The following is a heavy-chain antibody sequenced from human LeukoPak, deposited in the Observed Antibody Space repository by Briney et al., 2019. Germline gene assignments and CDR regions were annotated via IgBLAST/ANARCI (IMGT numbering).Heavy chain of an antibody. J-gene: IGHJ4*02. V-gene: IGHV1-18*01. CDR2: TGASVPNT. Sequence: GASVKVSCKASGYAFSTNVISWVRQAPGQGLEWMGCTGASVPNTNYAQQFRGRVTMTTDTSASTVYMELRNLISGDTAVYYCASSDYSGFNYGPLDSWGQGTLVTVSS. CDR3: ASSDYSGFNYGPLDS. CDR1: GYAFSTNV. D-gene: IGHD5-12*01.